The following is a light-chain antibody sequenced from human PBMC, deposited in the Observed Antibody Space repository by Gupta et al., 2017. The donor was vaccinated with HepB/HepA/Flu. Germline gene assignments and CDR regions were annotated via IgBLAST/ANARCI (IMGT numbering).Light chain of an antibody. Sequence: EIVMTHSPATLSVSPGERVAFSCRASQDVHTNLAWMQQKPGQAPKVLFYGASARATGVPARFIGSGSRTEFTLTITSLQSEDVAVYVCQQYNNWPWTFGQGTKVEI. CDR3: QQYNNWPWT. J-gene: IGKJ1*01. CDR2: GAS. CDR1: QDVHTN. V-gene: IGKV3-15*01.